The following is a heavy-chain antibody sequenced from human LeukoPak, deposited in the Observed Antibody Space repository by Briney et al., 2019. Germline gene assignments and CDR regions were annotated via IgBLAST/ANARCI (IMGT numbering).Heavy chain of an antibody. J-gene: IGHJ6*03. Sequence: SETLSLTCTVSGGSISSYYWSWIRQPPGKGLEWIGYIYYSGSTNYNPSLKSRVTISVDTSKNQFSLKLSSVTAADTAVYYCARDVTHYYYYMDVWGKGTTVTVSS. CDR1: GGSISSYY. CDR3: ARDVTHYYYYMDV. V-gene: IGHV4-59*12. CDR2: IYYSGST.